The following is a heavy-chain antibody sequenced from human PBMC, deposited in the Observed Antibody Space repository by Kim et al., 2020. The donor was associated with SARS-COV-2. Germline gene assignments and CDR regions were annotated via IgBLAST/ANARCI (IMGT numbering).Heavy chain of an antibody. CDR2: IYYSGST. V-gene: IGHV4-59*11. CDR1: GGYISGHY. D-gene: IGHD3-10*01. Sequence: SETLSLTCTVSGGYISGHYWTWIRQPPGKELEWIGYIYYSGSTNYNPSLKSRVTISIDTSKNHFSLKLTSVTAADTAVYYCARGSGGPVHYCYYGLDVWGQGTTVTATS. J-gene: IGHJ6*02. CDR3: ARGSGGPVHYCYYGLDV.